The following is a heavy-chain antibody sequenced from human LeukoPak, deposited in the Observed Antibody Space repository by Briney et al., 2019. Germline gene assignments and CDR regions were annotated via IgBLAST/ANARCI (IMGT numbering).Heavy chain of an antibody. V-gene: IGHV1-69*13. CDR2: IIPIFGTA. J-gene: IGHJ6*02. Sequence: ASVKVSCQASGGTFSSYAISWVRQAPGQGLEWMGGIIPIFGTANYAQKFQGRVTITADESTSTAYMELSRLKSEDTAVYFCARGPFPFYYYYGMDVWGQGTTVTVSS. CDR3: ARGPFPFYYYYGMDV. CDR1: GGTFSSYA.